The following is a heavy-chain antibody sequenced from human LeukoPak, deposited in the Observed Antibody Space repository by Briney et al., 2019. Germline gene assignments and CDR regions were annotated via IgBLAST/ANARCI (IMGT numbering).Heavy chain of an antibody. D-gene: IGHD3-3*01. CDR1: GYTFTGYY. CDR3: PRDFWGGRTNAAFDI. CDR2: INPNSGGT. J-gene: IGHJ3*02. Sequence: ASVKVSCKASGYTFTGYYMHWVRQAPGQGLEWMGRINPNSGGTNYAQKFQGRVTMTRDTSISTAYMELSRLSSADRSVYYCPRDFWGGRTNAAFDIWDQGTVVTVSS. V-gene: IGHV1-2*06.